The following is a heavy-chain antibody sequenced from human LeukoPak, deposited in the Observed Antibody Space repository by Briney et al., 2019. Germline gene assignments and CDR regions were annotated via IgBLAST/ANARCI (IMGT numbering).Heavy chain of an antibody. CDR2: MNPNSGDT. D-gene: IGHD3-3*01. CDR1: GYTFTSYD. J-gene: IGHJ4*02. V-gene: IGHV1-8*01. Sequence: ASVKVSCKASGYTFTSYDITWVRQATGQGLEWMGWMNPNSGDTGYAQKFQGRVTMTRNTSISTAYMELRSLRSDDTAVYYCARVFWSGYSYFDYWGQGTLVTVSS. CDR3: ARVFWSGYSYFDY.